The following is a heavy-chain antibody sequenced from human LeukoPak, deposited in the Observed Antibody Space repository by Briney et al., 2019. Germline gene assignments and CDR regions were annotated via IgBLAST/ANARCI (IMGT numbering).Heavy chain of an antibody. Sequence: PGGSLRLSCVGSGFIFSAYWMAWVRQAPGKGPEWVANINEDGGEERYVDSVRGRFTISRDNTKNSLSLQMNSLRAEDTAVYYCALAYCGGDCKWDYYYYYMDVWGKGTTVTVSS. CDR2: INEDGGEE. D-gene: IGHD2-21*01. V-gene: IGHV3-7*01. J-gene: IGHJ6*03. CDR1: GFIFSAYW. CDR3: ALAYCGGDCKWDYYYYYMDV.